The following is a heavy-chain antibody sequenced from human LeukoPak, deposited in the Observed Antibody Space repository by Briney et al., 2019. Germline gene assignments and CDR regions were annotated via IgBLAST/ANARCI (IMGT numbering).Heavy chain of an antibody. Sequence: GGSLRLSCAPSGFTSSSYWMTWVRQAPGKGLEWVANIDQHGNEKYYVDSVKGRFTISRDNAKNSLYLQMNSLRADDIAVYFCARGRYSSTWIDSWGQGTLVSVSS. V-gene: IGHV3-7*01. CDR1: GFTSSSYW. D-gene: IGHD6-13*01. CDR2: IDQHGNEK. CDR3: ARGRYSSTWIDS. J-gene: IGHJ4*02.